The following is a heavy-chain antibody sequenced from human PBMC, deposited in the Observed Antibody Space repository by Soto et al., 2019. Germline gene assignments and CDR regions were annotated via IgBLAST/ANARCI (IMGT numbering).Heavy chain of an antibody. D-gene: IGHD3-3*01. V-gene: IGHV1-58*01. CDR2: IVVGSGNT. CDR3: AADGGSDAFDI. Sequence: GASVKVSCKASGFTFTSSAVQWVRQARGQRLDWIGWIVVGSGNTNYAQKFQERFTITRDMSTSTAYMELSSLRSEDTAVYYCAADGGSDAFDIWGQGTMVTVSS. J-gene: IGHJ3*02. CDR1: GFTFTSSA.